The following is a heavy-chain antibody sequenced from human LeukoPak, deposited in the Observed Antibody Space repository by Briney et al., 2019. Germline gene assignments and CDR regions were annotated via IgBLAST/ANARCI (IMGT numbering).Heavy chain of an antibody. Sequence: SGGSLRLSCAGSGITFSTYWMHWVRQAPRKGLVWVSRINSEGSTISYADSVKGRFTISRDNAKNTLFLQMNSLRAEDTAVYYCARISSDSISYYDHWGQGTLGTVSS. D-gene: IGHD3-22*01. CDR2: INSEGSTI. CDR3: ARISSDSISYYDH. CDR1: GITFSTYW. J-gene: IGHJ4*02. V-gene: IGHV3-74*01.